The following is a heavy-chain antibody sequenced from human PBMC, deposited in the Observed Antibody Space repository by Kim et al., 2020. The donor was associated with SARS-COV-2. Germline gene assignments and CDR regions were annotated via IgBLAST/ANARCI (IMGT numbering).Heavy chain of an antibody. Sequence: SETLSLTCAVYGGSFSGYYWSWIRQPPGKGLDWIGAINHSGSTNYNPSLKSRVTILVDTSKNKFSLKLSSVTAADTAVYYCARGYDAFAIWGHGTLVSVS. CDR1: GGSFSGYY. V-gene: IGHV4-34*01. J-gene: IGHJ3*02. CDR3: ARGYDAFAI. CDR2: INHSGST.